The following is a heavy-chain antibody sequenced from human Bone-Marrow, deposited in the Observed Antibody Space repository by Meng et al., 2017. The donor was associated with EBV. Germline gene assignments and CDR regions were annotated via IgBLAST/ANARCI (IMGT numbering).Heavy chain of an antibody. D-gene: IGHD3-9*01. V-gene: IGHV3-21*01. J-gene: IGHJ4*02. CDR1: GFTFSSYS. CDR2: ISSSSSYI. CDR3: ARVKYDILTVYYV. Sequence: EVQLVESGGGLVKPGGSLSLACAASGFTFSSYSLHWVRQALGKGLEWVSSISSSSSYIYYAASVKGRFTISRDNAKNSLYLQMNSLRAEDTAVYYCARVKYDILTVYYVWGQGTLVTVSS.